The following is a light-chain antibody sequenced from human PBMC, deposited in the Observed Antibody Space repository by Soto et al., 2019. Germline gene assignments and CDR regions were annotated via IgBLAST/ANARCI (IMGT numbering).Light chain of an antibody. V-gene: IGKV1-5*03. CDR3: QHYNSYSEA. J-gene: IGKJ1*01. CDR1: QTISSW. CDR2: KAS. Sequence: DIHMTQSPSTLSAFVGDRVTITCRASQTISSWLAWYQQKPGKAPKLLIYKASTLKSGVPSRFSGSGSGTEFTLTISSLQPDDFATYYCQHYNSYSEAFGQGTKV.